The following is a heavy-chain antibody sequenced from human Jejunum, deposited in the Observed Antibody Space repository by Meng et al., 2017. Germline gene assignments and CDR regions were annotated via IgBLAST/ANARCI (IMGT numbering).Heavy chain of an antibody. D-gene: IGHD6-13*01. CDR2: IYPYDSQT. V-gene: IGHV5-51*01. CDR1: GYRSTFYW. J-gene: IGHJ4*02. CDR3: ARHKYSSSFYEGFDS. Sequence: GGSLRLSCKGSGYRSTFYWIAWVRQMPGKGLEWMGIIYPYDSQTKYSPSFEGQVTISADKSISTAYLQWSGLKASDTAMYYCARHKYSSSFYEGFDSWGQGTLVTVSS.